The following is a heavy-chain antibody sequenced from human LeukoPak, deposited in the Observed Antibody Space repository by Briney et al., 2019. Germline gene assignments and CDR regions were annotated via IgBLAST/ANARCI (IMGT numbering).Heavy chain of an antibody. J-gene: IGHJ4*02. CDR1: GGSFSGYY. V-gene: IGHV4-34*01. Sequence: SETLSLTCAVYGGSFSGYYWSWIRQPPGKGPEWIGEINHSGSTNYNPSLKSRVTISVDTSKNQFSLKLSSVTAADTAVYYCARGRYSYGYRYYFDYWGQGTLVTVSS. D-gene: IGHD5-18*01. CDR3: ARGRYSYGYRYYFDY. CDR2: INHSGST.